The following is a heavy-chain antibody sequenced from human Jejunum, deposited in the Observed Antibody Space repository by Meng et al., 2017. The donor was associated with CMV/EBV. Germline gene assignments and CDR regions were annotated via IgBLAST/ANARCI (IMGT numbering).Heavy chain of an antibody. V-gene: IGHV3-7*01. D-gene: IGHD2-21*01. J-gene: IGHJ6*02. CDR2: IKQAGSER. CDR3: ARQKCGGDCDMDV. CDR1: GFTFSSYW. Sequence: SGFTFSSYWMTWVRQVPGKGLDWVATIKQAGSERYYVESVKGRFTISRNNAKNSLFLQMDGLRAEDTAVYYCARQKCGGDCDMDVWGQGTTVTVSS.